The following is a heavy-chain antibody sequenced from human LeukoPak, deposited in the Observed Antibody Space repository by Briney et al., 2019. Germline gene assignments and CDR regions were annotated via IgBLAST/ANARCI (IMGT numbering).Heavy chain of an antibody. D-gene: IGHD3-3*01. V-gene: IGHV3-23*01. Sequence: GGSLRLSCAASGFTFSSYAMSWVRQAPGKGLEWVSAISGSGGSTYYADSVKGRFTISRDNSKNTLCLQMNSLRAEDTAVYYCAKDPPSAGITIFGVVRVYWGQGTLVTVSS. J-gene: IGHJ4*02. CDR2: ISGSGGST. CDR3: AKDPPSAGITIFGVVRVY. CDR1: GFTFSSYA.